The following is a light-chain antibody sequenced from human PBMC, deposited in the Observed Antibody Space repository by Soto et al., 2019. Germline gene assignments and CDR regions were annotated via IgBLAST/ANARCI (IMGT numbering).Light chain of an antibody. CDR3: SSYTTSSTLLYV. Sequence: QSVLTQPASVSGSPGQSITISCTGTSSDVGGYNSVSWYQQHPGKAPKLMIYEVSNRPSGVSNRFSGSKSGNTASLTISGLQDEDEADYYCSSYTTSSTLLYVFGPGTKLTVL. CDR1: SSDVGGYNS. J-gene: IGLJ1*01. CDR2: EVS. V-gene: IGLV2-14*01.